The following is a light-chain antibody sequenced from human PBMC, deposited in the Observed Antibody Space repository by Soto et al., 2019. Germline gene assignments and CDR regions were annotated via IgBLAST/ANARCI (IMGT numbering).Light chain of an antibody. CDR1: QSVSSN. V-gene: IGKV3-15*01. CDR3: QQYHDWTRT. CDR2: GAS. J-gene: IGKJ1*01. Sequence: ETVKTQSQATLSVSPEARATLSCRASQSVSSNLGWYQQKPGRTPRLLISGASTRATGVPARFSVSGCGTEFTLTISSLQSEDFAVSYCQQYHDWTRTFGQGTKVDIK.